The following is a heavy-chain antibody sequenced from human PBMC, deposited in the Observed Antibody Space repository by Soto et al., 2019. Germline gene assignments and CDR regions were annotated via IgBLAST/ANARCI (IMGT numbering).Heavy chain of an antibody. J-gene: IGHJ5*02. CDR2: IYYSGST. Sequence: QVQLQESGPGLVKPSETLSLTCTVSGGSISSYYWSWIRQPPGKGLEWIGYIYYSGSTNYNPSLKSRVTISVETSKNPFSLKLSSVTAADTAMYCWARGGYCSGGSCYSDWFDPWGQGSLVTVSS. CDR1: GGSISSYY. D-gene: IGHD2-15*01. CDR3: ARGGYCSGGSCYSDWFDP. V-gene: IGHV4-59*01.